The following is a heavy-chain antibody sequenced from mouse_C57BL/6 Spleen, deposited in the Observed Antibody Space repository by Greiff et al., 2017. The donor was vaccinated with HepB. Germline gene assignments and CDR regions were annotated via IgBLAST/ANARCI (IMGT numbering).Heavy chain of an antibody. CDR3: ARSTAQAPFDY. D-gene: IGHD3-2*02. CDR2: IYPRSGNT. Sequence: QVQLKQSGAELARPGASVKLSCTASGYTFTSYGISWVKQRTGQGLEWIGEIYPRSGNTYYNEKFKGKATLTADKSSSTAYMELRSLTSEDSAVYFCARSTAQAPFDYWGQGTTLTVSS. J-gene: IGHJ2*01. CDR1: GYTFTSYG. V-gene: IGHV1-81*01.